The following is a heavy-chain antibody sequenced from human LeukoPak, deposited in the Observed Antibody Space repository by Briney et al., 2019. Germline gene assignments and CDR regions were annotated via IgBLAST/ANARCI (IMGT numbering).Heavy chain of an antibody. V-gene: IGHV1-69*05. J-gene: IGHJ4*02. CDR2: IIPIFGTA. CDR1: EGTFSSYA. CDR3: AREDPRGTFDY. Sequence: SVKVSCKASEGTFSSYAISWVRQAPGQGLEWMGGIIPIFGTANYTQKFQGRVTITTDESTSTAYMELSSLRSEDTAVYYCAREDPRGTFDYWGQGTLVTVSS.